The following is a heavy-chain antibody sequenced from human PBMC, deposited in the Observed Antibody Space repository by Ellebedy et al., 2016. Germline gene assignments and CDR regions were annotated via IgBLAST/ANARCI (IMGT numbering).Heavy chain of an antibody. CDR2: IYYSGST. V-gene: IGHV4-34*01. J-gene: IGHJ4*02. D-gene: IGHD4-11*01. CDR1: GGSFSGYY. CDR3: ASPDPDYPSFRKSFDY. Sequence: SETLSLTCAVYGGSFSGYYWSWIRQPPGKGLEWIGYIYYSGSTDYNPSLKSRVTISVDTSKNQFSLKLSSVTAADTAVYYCASPDPDYPSFRKSFDYWGQGTLVTVSS.